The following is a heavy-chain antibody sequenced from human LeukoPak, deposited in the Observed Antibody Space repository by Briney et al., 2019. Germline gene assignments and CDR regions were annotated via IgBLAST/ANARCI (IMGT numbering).Heavy chain of an antibody. J-gene: IGHJ6*03. CDR1: GGSSSGYH. CDR2: INPSGST. V-gene: IGHV4-34*01. D-gene: IGHD3-22*01. CDR3: ARRRHDITMIAVVMISVSYYLDV. Sequence: SETLSLICAVYGGSSSGYHWTWIRQSPGKGLEWIGDINPSGSTYYNPSLKSRLTISVDTTKNQFSLKLRSVTAADTAVYYCARRRHDITMIAVVMISVSYYLDVWGKGTTVTVS.